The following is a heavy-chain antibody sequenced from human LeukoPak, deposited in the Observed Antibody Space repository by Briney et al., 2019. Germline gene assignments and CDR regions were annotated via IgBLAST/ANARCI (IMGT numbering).Heavy chain of an antibody. CDR2: IWYDGSNK. J-gene: IGHJ5*02. D-gene: IGHD4-17*01. CDR1: GFTFSSYG. Sequence: GGSLRLSCAASGFTFSSYGMHWVRQAPGKGLEWVAVIWYDGSNKYYADSVKGRFTISRDNSKNTPYLQMNSLRAEDTAVYYCAKDSGAGDYGSWGQGTLVTVSS. V-gene: IGHV3-33*06. CDR3: AKDSGAGDYGS.